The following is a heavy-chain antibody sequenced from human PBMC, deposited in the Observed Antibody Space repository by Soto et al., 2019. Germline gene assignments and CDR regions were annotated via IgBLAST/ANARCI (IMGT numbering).Heavy chain of an antibody. CDR3: ARDIRGYSYGYDLYYYYGMDV. V-gene: IGHV4-30-4*01. J-gene: IGHJ6*02. D-gene: IGHD5-18*01. CDR1: GGSISSGDYY. Sequence: TLSLTCTVSGGSISSGDYYWSWIRQPPGKGLEWIGYIYYSGSTYYNPSLKSRVTISVDTSKNQFSLKLSSVTAADTAVYYCARDIRGYSYGYDLYYYYGMDVWGQGTTVTVSS. CDR2: IYYSGST.